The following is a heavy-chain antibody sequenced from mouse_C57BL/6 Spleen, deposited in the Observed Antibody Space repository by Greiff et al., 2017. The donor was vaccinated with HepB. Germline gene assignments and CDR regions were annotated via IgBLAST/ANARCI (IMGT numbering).Heavy chain of an antibody. CDR3: ARSNGYYGGWYFDV. D-gene: IGHD2-3*01. J-gene: IGHJ1*03. CDR1: GYNFTSYW. V-gene: IGHV1-69*01. CDR2: IDPSDSYT. Sequence: QVQLQQPGAELVMPGASVKLSCKASGYNFTSYWMHWVKQRPGKGLEWIGEIDPSDSYTNYNQKFKGKSTLTVDKSSSTAYMQLSSLTSEDSAVYYCARSNGYYGGWYFDVWGTGTTVTVSS.